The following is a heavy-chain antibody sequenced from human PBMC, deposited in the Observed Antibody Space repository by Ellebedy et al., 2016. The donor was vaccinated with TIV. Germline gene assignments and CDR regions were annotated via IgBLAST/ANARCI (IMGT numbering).Heavy chain of an antibody. CDR1: GFTLTSSP. Sequence: GESLKISCAASGFTLTSSPMIWVRQAPGKGLEWVSYISSSGYTIDHAGSVKGRLTISRDSAKNSLYLQMNGLRDEDTAVYYCARVVDGVVGGDYWGQGTPVTVSS. V-gene: IGHV3-48*02. CDR2: ISSSGYTI. J-gene: IGHJ4*02. CDR3: ARVVDGVVGGDY. D-gene: IGHD3-22*01.